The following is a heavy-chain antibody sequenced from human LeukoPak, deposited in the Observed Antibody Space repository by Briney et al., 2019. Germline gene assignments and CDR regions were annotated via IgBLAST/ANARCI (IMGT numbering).Heavy chain of an antibody. V-gene: IGHV1-69*13. CDR3: ASSDNWNDPHFDY. J-gene: IGHJ4*02. D-gene: IGHD1-20*01. Sequence: GASVKVSCKASGYTLSNYGISWVRQAPGQGLEWMGGIIPIFGTANYAQKFQGRVTITADESTSTAYMELSSLRSEDTAVYYCASSDNWNDPHFDYWGQGTLVTVSS. CDR1: GYTLSNYG. CDR2: IIPIFGTA.